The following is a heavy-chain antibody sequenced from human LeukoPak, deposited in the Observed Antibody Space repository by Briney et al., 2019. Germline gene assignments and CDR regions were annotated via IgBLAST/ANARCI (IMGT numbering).Heavy chain of an antibody. D-gene: IGHD3-10*01. Sequence: PGGSLRLYCAAYGFTFDAYGMSWVRQAPGKGLKWVSGINWNGGSTGYADSVKGRFTISRDNAKNSLYLQMNSLRAEDTALYYCARDRGYGLGSYYATLGFDYWGQGTLVTVSS. CDR2: INWNGGST. CDR3: ARDRGYGLGSYYATLGFDY. CDR1: GFTFDAYG. V-gene: IGHV3-20*04. J-gene: IGHJ4*02.